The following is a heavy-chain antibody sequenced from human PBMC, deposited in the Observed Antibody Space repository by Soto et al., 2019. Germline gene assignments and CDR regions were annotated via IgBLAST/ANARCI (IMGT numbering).Heavy chain of an antibody. CDR3: ARDSKGVILTGYSPPYYYYYGMDV. Sequence: QVQLVESGGGVVQPGRSLRLSCAASGFTFSSYAMHWVRQAPGKGLEWVAVISYDGSNKYYADSVKGRFTISRDNSKNTLYLQMNSLRAEDTAVYYCARDSKGVILTGYSPPYYYYYGMDVWGQGTTVTVSS. CDR1: GFTFSSYA. D-gene: IGHD3-9*01. J-gene: IGHJ6*02. V-gene: IGHV3-30-3*01. CDR2: ISYDGSNK.